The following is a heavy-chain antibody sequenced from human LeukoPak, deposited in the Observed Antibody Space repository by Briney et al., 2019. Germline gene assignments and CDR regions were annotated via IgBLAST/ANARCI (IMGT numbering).Heavy chain of an antibody. Sequence: SETLSLTCTVSGGSISNYYWSWIRQPAGKGLEWIGRFYSSGTTNYNPSLRNRVSLSGDESKNQLSLKLYSVTAADTAVYYCVRDELLSGYPDYWGQGTLVTASS. CDR1: GGSISNYY. V-gene: IGHV4-4*07. CDR3: VRDELLSGYPDY. J-gene: IGHJ4*02. D-gene: IGHD3-22*01. CDR2: FYSSGTT.